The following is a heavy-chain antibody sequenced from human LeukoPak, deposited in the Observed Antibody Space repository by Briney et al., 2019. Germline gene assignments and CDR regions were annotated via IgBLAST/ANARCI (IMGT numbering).Heavy chain of an antibody. CDR2: IRSKTFDGAT. D-gene: IGHD6-13*01. CDR1: GFTFGDYD. Sequence: GGSLRLSCSTSGFTFGDYDVTWVRQAPGKGLEWVGFIRSKTFDGATEYAASVKGRFTFSRDDSKSIVYLQMNSLKTEDTAVYYCTRGKTPGYTSTWYAYWGQGTLVTVSS. J-gene: IGHJ4*02. CDR3: TRGKTPGYTSTWYAY. V-gene: IGHV3-49*04.